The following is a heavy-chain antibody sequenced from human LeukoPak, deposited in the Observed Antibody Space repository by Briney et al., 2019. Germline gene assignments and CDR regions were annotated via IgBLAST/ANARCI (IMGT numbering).Heavy chain of an antibody. CDR1: VFPFSSVV. CDR2: ISSDTSHT. Sequence: PGASLILSCVSSVFPFSSVVMYWVRQAPGKGLEVVSYISSDTSHTYYADSVRGCFTISRDNAKHSLYLQMDNLRTEDTATYYCARDPDYYDSGVVDFWGQGTRVTVSS. D-gene: IGHD3-22*01. V-gene: IGHV3-21*01. J-gene: IGHJ4*02. CDR3: ARDPDYYDSGVVDF.